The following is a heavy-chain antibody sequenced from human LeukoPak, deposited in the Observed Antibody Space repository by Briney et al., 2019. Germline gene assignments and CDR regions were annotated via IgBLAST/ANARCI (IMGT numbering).Heavy chain of an antibody. CDR3: ASCSGGSCYFAPLDY. CDR1: GFTFSSYS. CDR2: ISSSSSYI. J-gene: IGHJ4*02. Sequence: GGSLRLSCAASGFTFSSYSMNWVRQAPGKGLEWVSCISSSSSYIYYADSVKGRFTISRDNAKNSLYLQMNSLRAEDTAVYYCASCSGGSCYFAPLDYWGQGTLVTVSS. V-gene: IGHV3-21*01. D-gene: IGHD2-15*01.